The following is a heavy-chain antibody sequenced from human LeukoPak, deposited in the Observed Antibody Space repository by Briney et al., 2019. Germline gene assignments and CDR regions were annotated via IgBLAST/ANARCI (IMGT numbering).Heavy chain of an antibody. D-gene: IGHD6-13*01. Sequence: GAAVNVSCKASGYTFTSYGISWVRQAPAQGLEWMGGINTDKGNTKYAQKLQGRVIMTTDTSTSKAYMYPKSMSANDTDVYYCARMYSSSSRLWNYYYYYMDVWGKGTTVTISS. CDR1: GYTFTSYG. J-gene: IGHJ6*03. CDR3: ARMYSSSSRLWNYYYYYMDV. CDR2: INTDKGNT. V-gene: IGHV1-18*01.